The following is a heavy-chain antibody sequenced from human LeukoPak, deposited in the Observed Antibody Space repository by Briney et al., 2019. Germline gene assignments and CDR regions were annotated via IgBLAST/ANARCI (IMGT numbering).Heavy chain of an antibody. CDR2: ISSSSSYI. CDR3: ARSRMVRGVTQAYEFFDY. Sequence: PGGSLRLSCAASGFTFSSYSLNWVRQSPGKRLEWVSSISSSSSYIYYADSMKGRFTISRDNAKNSLYLQVNSLRAEDTAVYYCARSRMVRGVTQAYEFFDYWGQGTLVAVSS. J-gene: IGHJ4*02. CDR1: GFTFSSYS. V-gene: IGHV3-21*01. D-gene: IGHD3-10*01.